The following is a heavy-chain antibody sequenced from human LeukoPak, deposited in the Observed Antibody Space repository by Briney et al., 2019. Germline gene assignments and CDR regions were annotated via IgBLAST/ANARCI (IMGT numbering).Heavy chain of an antibody. V-gene: IGHV3-23*01. CDR2: ISGSGGST. CDR1: GFTFSSYA. Sequence: GGSLRLSCAASGFTFSSYAMSWVRQAPGKGLEWVSAISGSGGSTYYADSVKGRFTISRDNSKNTLYLQMNSLRAEDTAVYYCAKDLGYYYDSSGYYYYWGQGTLVTVSS. CDR3: AKDLGYYYDSSGYYYY. J-gene: IGHJ4*02. D-gene: IGHD3-22*01.